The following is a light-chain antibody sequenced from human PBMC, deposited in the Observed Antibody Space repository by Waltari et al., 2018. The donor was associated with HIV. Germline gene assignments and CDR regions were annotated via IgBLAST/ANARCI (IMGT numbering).Light chain of an antibody. V-gene: IGLV3-25*03. Sequence: SYELTQPPSVSASPGQTARNTCFGDAFPTQTASWYQQKPGQAPVLVIYKDNERPSGIPERCSGSSSGTTVTLTISGVQAEDEADYYCHSSDSSGTYVFGPGTQVTVL. CDR3: HSSDSSGTYV. CDR1: AFPTQT. CDR2: KDN. J-gene: IGLJ1*01.